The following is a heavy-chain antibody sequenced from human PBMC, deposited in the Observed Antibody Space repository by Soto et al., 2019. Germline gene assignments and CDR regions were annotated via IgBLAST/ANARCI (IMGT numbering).Heavy chain of an antibody. CDR2: ISYSGTT. V-gene: IGHV4-31*03. Sequence: SETLSLTCTVSGGSISSDASFWSWIRQLPGKGPEWIAFISYSGTTSYNPSLRSRVTISADTSKGQFSLNLSSVTAADTAVYYCARGGASSKWFDPWGQGILVTVSS. D-gene: IGHD2-15*01. J-gene: IGHJ5*02. CDR1: GGSISSDASF. CDR3: ARGGASSKWFDP.